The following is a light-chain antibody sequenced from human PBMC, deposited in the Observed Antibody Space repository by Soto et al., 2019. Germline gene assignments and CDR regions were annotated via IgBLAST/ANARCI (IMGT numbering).Light chain of an antibody. CDR2: ATS. Sequence: EIVLTQSPVTLSLSPGESATLSCRASQSISRSDLAWYQHRPGQSPRLLIYATSSRATGIPDRFTGGGAGTGFTLTISRLEPEDSAVYYCQQYGSSPTFGGGTKVDIK. V-gene: IGKV3-20*01. CDR3: QQYGSSPT. J-gene: IGKJ4*01. CDR1: QSISRSD.